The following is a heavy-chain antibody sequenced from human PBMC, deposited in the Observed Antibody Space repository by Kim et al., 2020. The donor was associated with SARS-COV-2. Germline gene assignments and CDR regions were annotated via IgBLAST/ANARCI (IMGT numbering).Heavy chain of an antibody. J-gene: IGHJ4*02. V-gene: IGHV3-21*01. CDR1: GFTFSSYS. CDR3: AREGYGDYGPNFDY. CDR2: ISSSSSYI. Sequence: GGSLRLSCAASGFTFSSYSMNWVRQAPGKGLEWVSSISSSSSYIYYADSVKGRFTISRDNAKNSLYLQMNSLRAEDTAVYYCAREGYGDYGPNFDYWGQGTLVTVSS. D-gene: IGHD4-17*01.